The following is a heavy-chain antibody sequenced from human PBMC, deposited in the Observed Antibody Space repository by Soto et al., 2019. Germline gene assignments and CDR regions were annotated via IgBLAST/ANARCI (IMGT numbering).Heavy chain of an antibody. D-gene: IGHD2-21*01. J-gene: IGHJ6*02. CDR1: GGSISSGGYY. Sequence: SETLSLTCTVSGGSISSGGYYWSWIRQHPGKGLEWIGYIYYSGSTYYNPSLKSRVTISVDTSKNQFSLKLSSVTAADTAVYYCALVCGAECHYGMDVWGQVTTVTVS. V-gene: IGHV4-31*03. CDR3: ALVCGAECHYGMDV. CDR2: IYYSGST.